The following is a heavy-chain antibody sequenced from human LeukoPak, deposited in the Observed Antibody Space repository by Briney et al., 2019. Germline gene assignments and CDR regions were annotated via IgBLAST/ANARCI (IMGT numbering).Heavy chain of an antibody. CDR2: ISGSGGST. CDR1: GFTFRSYE. Sequence: PGGSLRLSCAASGFTFRSYEMSWVRQAPGKGLEWVSAISGSGGSTYYADSVKGRFTISRDNSKNTLYLQMNSLRAEDTAVYYCAVFSGWYWFDYWGQGTLVTVSS. V-gene: IGHV3-23*01. CDR3: AVFSGWYWFDY. J-gene: IGHJ4*02. D-gene: IGHD6-19*01.